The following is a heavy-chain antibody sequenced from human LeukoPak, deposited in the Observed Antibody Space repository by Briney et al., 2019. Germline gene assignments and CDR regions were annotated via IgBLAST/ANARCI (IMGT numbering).Heavy chain of an antibody. CDR2: IIPIFGTA. V-gene: IGHV1-69*05. Sequence: GSSVKVSCKASGGTFSSYAISWVRQAPGQGLEWMGGIIPIFGTANYAQKFQGRVTITTDESTSTDYMELSSLRSEDTAVYYCARSPRPSHDGSGSYYPHHFDYWGQGTLVTVSS. J-gene: IGHJ4*02. CDR1: GGTFSSYA. D-gene: IGHD3-10*01. CDR3: ARSPRPSHDGSGSYYPHHFDY.